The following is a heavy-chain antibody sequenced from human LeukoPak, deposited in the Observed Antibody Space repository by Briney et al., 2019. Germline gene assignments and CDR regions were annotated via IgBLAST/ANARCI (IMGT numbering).Heavy chain of an antibody. Sequence: SETLSLTCTVSGGSISSYYWSWIRRPPGKGLEWIGYIYYSGSTNYNPSLKSRVTISVDTSKNQFSLKLNSVTAADTAVYYCARGADPGDVDTAMVSFDYWGQGTLVTVSS. CDR3: ARGADPGDVDTAMVSFDY. CDR1: GGSISSYY. D-gene: IGHD5-18*01. V-gene: IGHV4-59*01. CDR2: IYYSGST. J-gene: IGHJ4*02.